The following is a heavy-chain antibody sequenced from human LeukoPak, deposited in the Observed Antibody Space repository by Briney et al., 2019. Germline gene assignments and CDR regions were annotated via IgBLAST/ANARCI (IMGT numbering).Heavy chain of an antibody. V-gene: IGHV4-59*01. CDR1: GGSISSYY. D-gene: IGHD3-22*01. CDR2: IYHSGST. J-gene: IGHJ4*02. Sequence: SETLSLTCTVSGGSISSYYWSWIRQPPGKGLEWIGYIYHSGSTNYNPSLKSRVSISVDTSKYQFSLKLSSVTAADTAVYYCARANSSLYYDSSGYWDYWGQGTLVTVSS. CDR3: ARANSSLYYDSSGYWDY.